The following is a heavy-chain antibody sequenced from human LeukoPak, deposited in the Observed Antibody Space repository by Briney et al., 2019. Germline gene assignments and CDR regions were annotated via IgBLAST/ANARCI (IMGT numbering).Heavy chain of an antibody. D-gene: IGHD3-10*01. V-gene: IGHV3-23*01. Sequence: PGGSLRLSCTASGFTFRRYAMSWVRQAPGKGLEGVSDISGSGGGTDYADSVKGRFTISRDNPKNTLYLQVNSLRAEDTAVYYCAKDGGHYGSGSPDYWGQGTLVTVSS. J-gene: IGHJ4*02. CDR2: ISGSGGGT. CDR3: AKDGGHYGSGSPDY. CDR1: GFTFRRYA.